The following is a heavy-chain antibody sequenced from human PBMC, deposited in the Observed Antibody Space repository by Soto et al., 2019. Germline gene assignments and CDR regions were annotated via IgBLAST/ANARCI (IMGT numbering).Heavy chain of an antibody. Sequence: QVQLVQSGAEVKKPGASVKVSCKASGYTFTSYGISWVRQAPGQGLEWMGWISAYNGNTNYVQKLQGRVTMTTDTSTSTAYMELRSLRSDDTAVYYCARDAAYYYDSSGPDAFDIWGQGTMVTVSS. D-gene: IGHD3-22*01. CDR3: ARDAAYYYDSSGPDAFDI. CDR2: ISAYNGNT. V-gene: IGHV1-18*01. J-gene: IGHJ3*02. CDR1: GYTFTSYG.